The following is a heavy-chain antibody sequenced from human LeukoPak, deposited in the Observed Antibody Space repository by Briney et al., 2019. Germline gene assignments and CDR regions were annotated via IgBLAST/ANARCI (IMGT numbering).Heavy chain of an antibody. V-gene: IGHV3-30*02. CDR1: GFIFSNYA. D-gene: IGHD6-6*01. CDR2: IRYDGSNK. Sequence: GGSLRLSCAASGFIFSNYAMHWVRQAPGKGLEWVTFIRYDGSNKYYAESVKGRFTISRDNSKNTLYLQMNSLRAEDTPVYYCAKAIHSSSSGVVDYWGQGTLVTVSS. CDR3: AKAIHSSSSGVVDY. J-gene: IGHJ4*02.